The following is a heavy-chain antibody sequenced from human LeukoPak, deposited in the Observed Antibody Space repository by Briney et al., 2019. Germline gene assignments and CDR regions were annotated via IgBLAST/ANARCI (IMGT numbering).Heavy chain of an antibody. Sequence: GGSLRLSCVASGLAFRSYAMNWVRQAPGKGLEWVSTISVSSGTFYADSVKGRFTTSRDNAKNSLYLQMNSLRAEDTAVYYCARALPLWNPGAFDIWGQGTMVTVSS. J-gene: IGHJ3*02. CDR1: GLAFRSYA. V-gene: IGHV3-21*01. CDR2: ISVSSGT. CDR3: ARALPLWNPGAFDI. D-gene: IGHD1-1*01.